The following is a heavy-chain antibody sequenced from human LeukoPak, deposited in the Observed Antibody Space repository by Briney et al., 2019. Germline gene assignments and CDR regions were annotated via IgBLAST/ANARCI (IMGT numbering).Heavy chain of an antibody. V-gene: IGHV1-69*04. CDR1: GGTFSSYA. J-gene: IGHJ4*02. CDR2: ITPILGIA. Sequence: ASVKVSCKASGGTFSSYAISWVRQAPGQGLEWMGRITPILGIANYAQKFQGRVTITADKSTSTAYMELSSLRSEDTAVYYCARGGDGTQGYFDYWGQGTLVTVSS. CDR3: ARGGDGTQGYFDY. D-gene: IGHD2-8*01.